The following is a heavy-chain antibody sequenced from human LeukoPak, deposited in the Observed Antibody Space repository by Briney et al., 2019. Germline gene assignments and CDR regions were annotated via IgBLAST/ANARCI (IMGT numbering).Heavy chain of an antibody. J-gene: IGHJ4*02. CDR2: IYYSGST. Sequence: SETLSLTCTVSGGSISSGGYYWSWIRQHPGKGLEWIGYIYYSGSTYYNPSLKSRVTISVDTSKNQFSLKLSSVTAADTAVYYCARVRSGRGDYWGQGTLVTVSS. D-gene: IGHD3-10*01. V-gene: IGHV4-31*03. CDR1: GGSISSGGYY. CDR3: ARVRSGRGDY.